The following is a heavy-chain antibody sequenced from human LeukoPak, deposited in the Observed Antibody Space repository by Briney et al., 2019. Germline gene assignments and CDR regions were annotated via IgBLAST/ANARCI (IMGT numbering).Heavy chain of an antibody. V-gene: IGHV4-59*08. CDR3: ARLAGSSSSDY. J-gene: IGHJ4*02. Sequence: SETLSLTCTVSGGSFTNYYWAWIRQPPGKGLEWIGYIYDSGSTNYTPSLKSRVTMSVDTSKNQFSLKLNSVTAADTAVYYCARLAGSSSSDYWGQGTLVTVAS. CDR2: IYDSGST. D-gene: IGHD6-6*01. CDR1: GGSFTNYY.